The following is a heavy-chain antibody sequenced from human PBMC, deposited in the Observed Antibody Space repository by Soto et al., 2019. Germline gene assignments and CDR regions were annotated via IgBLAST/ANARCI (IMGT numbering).Heavy chain of an antibody. CDR1: GGSISSGGYY. Sequence: SETLSLTCTVSGGSISSGGYYWSWIRQHPGKGLEWIGYIYYSGSTYYNPSLKSRVTISVDTSKNQFPLKLSSVTVADTAVYYCARVLKVATDAFDIRGQGTMVTVSS. CDR2: IYYSGST. V-gene: IGHV4-31*03. J-gene: IGHJ3*02. D-gene: IGHD3-9*01. CDR3: ARVLKVATDAFDI.